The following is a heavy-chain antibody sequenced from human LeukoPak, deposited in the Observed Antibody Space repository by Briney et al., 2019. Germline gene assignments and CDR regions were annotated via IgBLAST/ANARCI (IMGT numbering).Heavy chain of an antibody. J-gene: IGHJ4*02. V-gene: IGHV3-48*02. CDR1: GFTFSDYS. D-gene: IGHD2-21*01. Sequence: GGSLRLSCAASGFTFSDYSMNWVRQAPGKGLEWVSYISSSSTTIFYADSVKGRFTISRDNAKNSLFLQMNGLRDEDTALYYCARERVIAAAGDGSDSWGQGTLVTVSS. CDR2: ISSSSTTI. CDR3: ARERVIAAAGDGSDS.